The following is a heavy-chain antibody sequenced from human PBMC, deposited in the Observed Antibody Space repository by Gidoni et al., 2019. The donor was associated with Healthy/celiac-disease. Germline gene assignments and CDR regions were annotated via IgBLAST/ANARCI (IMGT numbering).Heavy chain of an antibody. CDR1: GFTFSSYA. CDR2: MSGSCGST. V-gene: IGHV3-23*01. CDR3: AKNPRRGWAYYYYMDV. J-gene: IGHJ6*03. D-gene: IGHD5-12*01. Sequence: EVQLLESGGGLVQPGGSLRLSCAASGFTFSSYAMSWVRQAPGKGLEWVSAMSGSCGSTYYADSVKGRFTISRDNSKNTLYLQMNSLRAEDTAVYYCAKNPRRGWAYYYYMDVWGKGTTVTVSS.